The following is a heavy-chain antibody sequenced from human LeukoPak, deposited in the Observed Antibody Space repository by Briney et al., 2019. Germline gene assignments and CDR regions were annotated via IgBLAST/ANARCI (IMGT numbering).Heavy chain of an antibody. D-gene: IGHD4-11*01. CDR2: ISYDGSNK. Sequence: QPGGSLRLSCAASGFTFSSYAMHWVRQAPGKGLEWVAVISYDGSNKYYADSVKGRFTISRDNSKNTLYLQMNSLRAEDTAVYYCARVADYTGGPDYYYMDVWGKGTTVTVSS. CDR1: GFTFSSYA. V-gene: IGHV3-30-3*01. J-gene: IGHJ6*03. CDR3: ARVADYTGGPDYYYMDV.